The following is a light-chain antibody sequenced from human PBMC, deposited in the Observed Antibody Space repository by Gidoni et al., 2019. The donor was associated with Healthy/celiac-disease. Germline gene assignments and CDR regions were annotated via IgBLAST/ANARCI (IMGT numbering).Light chain of an antibody. V-gene: IGKV1-5*03. J-gene: IGKJ2*01. CDR1: QSISSW. CDR2: KAS. CDR3: QQYNSSPT. Sequence: DIQMTQSPSTLSASVGDRVTITCRASQSISSWLAWYQQKPGKAPKLLIYKASSLESGVPLRFSGSGSGTEFTLTISSLQPDDLATYYCQQYNSSPTFGQXTKLEIK.